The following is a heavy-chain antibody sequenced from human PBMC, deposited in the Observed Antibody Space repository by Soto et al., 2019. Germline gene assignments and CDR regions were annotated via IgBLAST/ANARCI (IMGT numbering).Heavy chain of an antibody. CDR2: IWYDGSNK. V-gene: IGHV3-33*01. J-gene: IGHJ4*02. CDR3: ACYDGDYWGY. Sequence: QVQLVESGGGVVQPGRSLRLSCAASGFTFSSYGMHWVRQAPGKGLEWVAVIWYDGSNKYYADSVKGRFTISRDNSKNTLYLQMNSRRAEDTAVYYCACYDGDYWGYWGQGTMVTVSS. D-gene: IGHD5-12*01. CDR1: GFTFSSYG.